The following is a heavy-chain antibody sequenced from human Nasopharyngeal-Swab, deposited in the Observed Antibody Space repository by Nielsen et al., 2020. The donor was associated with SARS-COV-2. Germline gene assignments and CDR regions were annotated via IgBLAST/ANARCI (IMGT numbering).Heavy chain of an antibody. CDR2: TYYSGST. CDR3: ASYYDSEADAFDI. D-gene: IGHD3-22*01. V-gene: IGHV4-59*13. J-gene: IGHJ3*02. Sequence: SETLSLTCTVSGGSISSYYWSWIRQPPGKGLEWIGYTYYSGSTNYNPSLKSRVTISVDTSKNQFSLKLSSVTAADTAVYYCASYYDSEADAFDIWGQGTMVTVSS. CDR1: GGSISSYY.